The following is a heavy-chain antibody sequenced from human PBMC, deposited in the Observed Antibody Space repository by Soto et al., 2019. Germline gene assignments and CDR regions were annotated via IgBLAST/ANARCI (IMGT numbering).Heavy chain of an antibody. CDR3: ARGLYSRGY. CDR2: IKYDGTEK. CDR1: GFTFSSNW. J-gene: IGHJ4*02. D-gene: IGHD3-16*01. V-gene: IGHV3-7*03. Sequence: GSLRLSCVVSGFTFSSNWMGWVRQAPGKGLEWLANIKYDGTEKYYGDSVKGRFAISRDNAKNSLYLQMNSLSVDDTAVYYCARGLYSRGYWGQGALVTVSS.